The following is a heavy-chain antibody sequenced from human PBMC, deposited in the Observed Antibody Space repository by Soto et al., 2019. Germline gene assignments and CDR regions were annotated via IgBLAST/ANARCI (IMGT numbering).Heavy chain of an antibody. D-gene: IGHD2-2*01. CDR2: LSSSGSTI. J-gene: IGHJ4*02. CDR3: ARHLRAICQVPFFYD. V-gene: IGHV3-11*01. Sequence: QVQLVESGGGLVKPGGSLRLSCAASGFTFSDYYMSWIRQASGQGPELVSYLSSSGSTIYYAASVNGRFTISRDNAKKSLELQMKSLRAEDTAVDYCARHLRAICQVPFFYDWGQGTLVTVSS. CDR1: GFTFSDYY.